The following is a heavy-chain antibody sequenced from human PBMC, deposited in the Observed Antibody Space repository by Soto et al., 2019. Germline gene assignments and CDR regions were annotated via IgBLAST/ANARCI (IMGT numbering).Heavy chain of an antibody. J-gene: IGHJ4*02. V-gene: IGHV3-33*01. Sequence: QVKALESGGGVVQPGGSLRLSCVSSGFSFSSYGCHWVRQAPGKGLEWVALIWHDGNSQYYEDAVKGRFTISRDNFKKTLSLEMKNLRVEHSAIYYCVRLGFAAAALSGHWGQGTPVTVSS. CDR2: IWHDGNSQ. D-gene: IGHD6-25*01. CDR1: GFSFSSYG. CDR3: VRLGFAAAALSGH.